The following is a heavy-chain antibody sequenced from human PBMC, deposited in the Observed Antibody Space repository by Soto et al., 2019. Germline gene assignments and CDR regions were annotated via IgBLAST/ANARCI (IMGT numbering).Heavy chain of an antibody. D-gene: IGHD4-17*01. CDR1: GGSISSYY. V-gene: IGHV4-59*01. Sequence: SETLSLTCTVSGGSISSYYWSWIRQPPGKGLEWIGYIYYSGSTNYNPSLKSRVTISVDTSKNQFSLKLSSVTAADTAVYYCARGGDYGVHYYYYYMDVWGKGTTVTVSS. CDR3: ARGGDYGVHYYYYYMDV. CDR2: IYYSGST. J-gene: IGHJ6*03.